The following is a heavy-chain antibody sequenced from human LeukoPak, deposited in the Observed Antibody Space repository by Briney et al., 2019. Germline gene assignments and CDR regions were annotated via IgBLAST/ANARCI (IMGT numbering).Heavy chain of an antibody. Sequence: GGSLRLSCAASGFTFSSYTMNWVRQAPGKGLGWVSSISSSSSYLYYADSLKGRFTISRDNAKNSLHLQMNSLRAEDTAVYYCARVLYSSGWYEGYDSWGQGTLVTVSS. J-gene: IGHJ5*01. V-gene: IGHV3-21*01. CDR3: ARVLYSSGWYEGYDS. CDR2: ISSSSSYL. D-gene: IGHD6-19*01. CDR1: GFTFSSYT.